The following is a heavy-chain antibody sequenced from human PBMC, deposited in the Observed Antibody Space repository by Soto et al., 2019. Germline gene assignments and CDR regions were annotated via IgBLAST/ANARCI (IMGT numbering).Heavy chain of an antibody. CDR3: ARDHLILPAHDFFYGSDV. CDR2: IKFDGSEK. J-gene: IGHJ6*02. D-gene: IGHD2-21*02. V-gene: IGHV3-7*03. CDR1: GFIFSDYW. Sequence: GGSLRLSCAASGFIFSDYWMSWVRQAPGKGPEWVANIKFDGSEKQYVDSVRGRFTISRDNSRNSLFLQMNSLRAEDTAVYYCARDHLILPAHDFFYGSDVWGRGATVTV.